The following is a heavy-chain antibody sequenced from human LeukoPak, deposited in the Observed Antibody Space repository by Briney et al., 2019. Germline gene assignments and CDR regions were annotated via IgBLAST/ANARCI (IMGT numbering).Heavy chain of an antibody. D-gene: IGHD5-18*01. CDR2: INPNSGGT. Sequence: ASVKVSCKASGYTFTGYYTHWVRQAPGQGLEWMGWINPNSGGTNYAQKFQGRVTMTRDTSISTAYMELSRLRSDDTAVYYCARGRGQDTAMVFPYFDYWGQGTLVTVSS. J-gene: IGHJ4*02. V-gene: IGHV1-2*02. CDR1: GYTFTGYY. CDR3: ARGRGQDTAMVFPYFDY.